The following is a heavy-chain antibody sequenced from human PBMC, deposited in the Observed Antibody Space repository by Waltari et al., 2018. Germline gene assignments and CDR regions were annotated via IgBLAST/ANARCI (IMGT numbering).Heavy chain of an antibody. Sequence: EVQLLESGGGLVQPGGSLRLSCAASGFSFSGSWMTWVRPAPGKGLEWGAEINPDGRGEYYVDSVTGRFTISRDNTKNSLYLQMNSLRPDDTAVYFCARDPAFGAFDFWGQGTVVTVSS. CDR1: GFSFSGSW. D-gene: IGHD3-10*01. CDR2: INPDGRGE. J-gene: IGHJ3*01. CDR3: ARDPAFGAFDF. V-gene: IGHV3-7*01.